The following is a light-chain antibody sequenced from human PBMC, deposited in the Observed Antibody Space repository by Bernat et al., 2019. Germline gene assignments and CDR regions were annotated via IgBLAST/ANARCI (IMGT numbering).Light chain of an antibody. CDR2: PAS. V-gene: IGKV1-39*01. CDR1: QSISSY. J-gene: IGKJ1*01. CDR3: QQSYGFPRT. Sequence: DIQITQSPSSLSASVGDRVTITCRASQSISSYLHWYQQKPGEAPTLLIFPASSLESGVPSRFSGSGSGTVFTLSISSLQPEDSATYFCQQSYGFPRTFGQGTKVEI.